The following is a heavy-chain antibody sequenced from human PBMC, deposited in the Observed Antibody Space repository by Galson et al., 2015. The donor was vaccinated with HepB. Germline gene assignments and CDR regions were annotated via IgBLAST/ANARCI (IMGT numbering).Heavy chain of an antibody. CDR1: GDSVSSNSAA. CDR2: TYYRSKWYN. D-gene: IGHD2-21*01. V-gene: IGHV6-1*01. J-gene: IGHJ4*02. CDR3: ARQLAYCVAYTCQIFFDY. Sequence: CAISGDSVSSNSAAWNWIRQSPSRGLEWLGRTYYRSKWYNSYAVSVKSRIAINPDTTKNQFSLQLNSVTPEDTAIYYCARQLAYCVAYTCQIFFDYWGQGTLVTVSS.